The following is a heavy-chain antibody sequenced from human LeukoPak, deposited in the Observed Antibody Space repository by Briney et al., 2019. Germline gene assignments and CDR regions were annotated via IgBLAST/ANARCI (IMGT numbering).Heavy chain of an antibody. CDR2: NNPNRGDT. D-gene: IGHD1-26*01. CDR3: AREPLQYSGSYNVVGYYFVY. Sequence: ATEPVSCLDCVWTFTDYYMQLVRQDPGPGLEWIGWNNPNRGDTNYEQKLQAKVTMTRDTSISTAYMELSWLRSDDTAVYYCAREPLQYSGSYNVVGYYFVYLGQGTLVAVAS. CDR1: VWTFTDYY. J-gene: IGHJ4*02. V-gene: IGHV1-2*02.